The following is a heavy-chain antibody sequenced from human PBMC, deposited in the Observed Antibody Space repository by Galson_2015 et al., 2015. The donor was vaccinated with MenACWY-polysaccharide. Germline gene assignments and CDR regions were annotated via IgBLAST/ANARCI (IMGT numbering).Heavy chain of an antibody. CDR2: INADGSAI. D-gene: IGHD3-10*01. CDR3: ARDPRGARSSYFDN. CDR1: GFSFSIYW. Sequence: SLRLSCAASGFSFSIYWMHWVRHAPGKGLVWVARINADGSAIDYADSVRGRFTISRDNVKNTLYLQMNSLRAEDTAVYYCARDPRGARSSYFDNWGQGIQVTVSS. V-gene: IGHV3-74*01. J-gene: IGHJ4*02.